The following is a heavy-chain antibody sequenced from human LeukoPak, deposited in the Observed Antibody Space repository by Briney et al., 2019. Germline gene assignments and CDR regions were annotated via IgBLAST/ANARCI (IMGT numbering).Heavy chain of an antibody. Sequence: SETLSLTCTVSGGSISSHYWSWIRQPPGKGLEWIGYIYYSGSTNYNPSLKSRVTISVDTSKNQFSLKLSSVTAADTAVYYCARVRRGLPEWLLDLFDYWGQGTLVTVSS. D-gene: IGHD2-2*02. CDR2: IYYSGST. CDR3: ARVRRGLPEWLLDLFDY. CDR1: GGSISSHY. V-gene: IGHV4-59*11. J-gene: IGHJ4*02.